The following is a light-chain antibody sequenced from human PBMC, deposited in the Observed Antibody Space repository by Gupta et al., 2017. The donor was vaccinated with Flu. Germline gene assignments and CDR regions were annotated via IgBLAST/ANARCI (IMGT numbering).Light chain of an antibody. V-gene: IGLV1-44*01. J-gene: IGLJ2*01. CDR1: SSNIGANT. CDR2: NNN. Sequence: VLTQSPSPAATPGQRVALSCSGSSSNIGANTVDWYQQLPGAAPKLLIYNNNRRPSGVPDRFSGSKSGTSASLAISGLQSEDEADYYCAARDDSLNGPVFGGGTKLTVL. CDR3: AARDDSLNGPV.